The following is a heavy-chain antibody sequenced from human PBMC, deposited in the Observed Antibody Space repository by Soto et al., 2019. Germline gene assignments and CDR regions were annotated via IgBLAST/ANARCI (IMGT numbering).Heavy chain of an antibody. D-gene: IGHD1-1*01. Sequence: ASVKLSCTASGYTFTSYGISWVRQAPGQGLEWMGWISAYNGNTNYAQKLQGRVTMTTDTSTSTAYMELRSLRSDDTAVYYCARLEERRRWFDPWGQGTLVTVSS. CDR3: ARLEERRRWFDP. V-gene: IGHV1-18*01. CDR2: ISAYNGNT. CDR1: GYTFTSYG. J-gene: IGHJ5*02.